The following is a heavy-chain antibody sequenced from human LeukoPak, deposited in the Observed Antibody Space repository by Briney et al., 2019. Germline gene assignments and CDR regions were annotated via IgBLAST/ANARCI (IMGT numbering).Heavy chain of an antibody. Sequence: PGGSLRLSCAASGFTFDDYAMHWVRKAPGKGLEWVSGISWNSGSIGYADSVKGRFTISRDNAKNSLYLQMNSLRAEDTALYYCAKDMGVAVAGTIDYWGQGTLVTVSS. CDR3: AKDMGVAVAGTIDY. J-gene: IGHJ4*02. CDR2: ISWNSGSI. D-gene: IGHD6-19*01. CDR1: GFTFDDYA. V-gene: IGHV3-9*01.